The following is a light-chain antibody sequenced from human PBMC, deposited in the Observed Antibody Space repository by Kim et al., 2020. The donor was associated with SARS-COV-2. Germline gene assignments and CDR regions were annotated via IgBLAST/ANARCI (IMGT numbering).Light chain of an antibody. V-gene: IGKV2-30*02. Sequence: GQAASISCRSSQSLIHSDENTYLHWFQQRPGHSPRRLIYKVSNRDSWVPDRFSGSGSDTDFTLRISRVEADDIAIYYCVQGTHGPSFGQGTKLEI. CDR3: VQGTHGPS. CDR2: KVS. CDR1: QSLIHSDENTY. J-gene: IGKJ2*01.